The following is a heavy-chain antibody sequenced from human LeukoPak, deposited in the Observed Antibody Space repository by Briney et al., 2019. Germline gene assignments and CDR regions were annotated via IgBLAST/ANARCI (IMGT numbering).Heavy chain of an antibody. CDR3: ARAGYCSGGSCYSELDY. Sequence: PSETLSLTCTVSDYSISSGYYWGWLRQPPGKGLELIGSIYHSQSTYYNPSLKSRVPISVDTSKNQFSLKLSSVTAADTAVYYCARAGYCSGGSCYSELDYWGQGTLVTVSS. V-gene: IGHV4-38-2*02. CDR1: DYSISSGYY. CDR2: IYHSQST. D-gene: IGHD2-15*01. J-gene: IGHJ4*02.